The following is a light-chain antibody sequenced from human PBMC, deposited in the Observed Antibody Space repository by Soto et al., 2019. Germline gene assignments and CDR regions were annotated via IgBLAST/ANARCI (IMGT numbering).Light chain of an antibody. CDR3: AAWDDSMSGVV. CDR1: SSNMGSNS. J-gene: IGLJ2*01. CDR2: SNT. V-gene: IGLV1-47*01. Sequence: QSVLTQPPSASGTPGQRVTISCSGSSSNMGSNSVHWYKQLPGTAPKLLIYSNTQRPSGVPDRFSGSKSGTSASVAISGLRSEDEADDYCAAWDDSMSGVVFGGGTKLTV.